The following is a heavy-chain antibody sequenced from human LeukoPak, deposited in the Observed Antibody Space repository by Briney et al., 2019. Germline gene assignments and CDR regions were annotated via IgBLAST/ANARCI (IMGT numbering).Heavy chain of an antibody. CDR2: INPNSGGT. Sequence: GASAKVSCKASGYTFTGYHMHWVRQAPGQGLEWIGWINPNSGGTNYAQKFQGRVTMTRDTSISTAYMELSRLRSDDTAVYYCARAEEHYDILTGYYTPDSDYWGQGTLVTASS. CDR3: ARAEEHYDILTGYYTPDSDY. CDR1: GYTFTGYH. V-gene: IGHV1-2*02. D-gene: IGHD3-9*01. J-gene: IGHJ4*02.